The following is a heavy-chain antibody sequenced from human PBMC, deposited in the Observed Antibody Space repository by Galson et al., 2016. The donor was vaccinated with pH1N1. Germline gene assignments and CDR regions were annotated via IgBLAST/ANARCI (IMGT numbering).Heavy chain of an antibody. CDR3: ARAIGGSSPY. Sequence: SLRLSCAASGFNFSNYWMQWVRQAPGKGLQWVANINQDGDKKYYVASVKGRFTISRDNAKNSLYLQMNSLRVEDTAVYYCARAIGGSSPYWGQGALVTVSS. CDR1: GFNFSNYW. V-gene: IGHV3-7*01. J-gene: IGHJ4*02. CDR2: INQDGDKK. D-gene: IGHD3-10*01.